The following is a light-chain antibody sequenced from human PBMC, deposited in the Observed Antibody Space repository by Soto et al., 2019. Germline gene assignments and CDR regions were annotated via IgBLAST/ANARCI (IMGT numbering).Light chain of an antibody. CDR2: GNS. V-gene: IGLV1-40*01. J-gene: IGLJ2*01. CDR3: QSYDSSLSGSV. CDR1: SSNIGAGYD. Sequence: QSVLTQPPSVSGAPGQRVTISCTGSSSNIGAGYDVHWYQQLPGTAPKLLTYGNSNRPSGVPDRFSGSKSGTSASLAITGLQAEDGAEYYCQSYDSSLSGSVFGGGTKLTVL.